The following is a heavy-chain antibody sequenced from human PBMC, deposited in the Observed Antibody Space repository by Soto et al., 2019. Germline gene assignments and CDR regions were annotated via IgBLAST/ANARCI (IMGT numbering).Heavy chain of an antibody. V-gene: IGHV3-73*02. CDR1: GFTFSGSA. Sequence: EVQLVESGGGLVQPGGSLKLSCAASGFTFSGSAMHWVRQASGKGLEWVGRIRSKANSYATAYAASVKGRFTISRDDSKNTAYLQMNSPKTEDTAVYYCTRRQEDYYYYGMDVWGQGTTVTVSS. J-gene: IGHJ6*02. CDR2: IRSKANSYAT. CDR3: TRRQEDYYYYGMDV.